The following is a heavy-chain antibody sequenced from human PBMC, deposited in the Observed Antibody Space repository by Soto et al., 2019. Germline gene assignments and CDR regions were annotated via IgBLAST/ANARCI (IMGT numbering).Heavy chain of an antibody. CDR1: GGSFSGYY. V-gene: IGHV4-34*01. D-gene: IGHD2-2*01. Sequence: SETLSLTCAVYGGSFSGYYWSWIRQPPGKGLEWIGEINHSGSTNYNPSLKSRVTISVDTSKNQFSLKLSSVTAADTAVYYCARGTYCSSTSCYVLGRARVGYYYYYMDVWGKGTTVTVSS. J-gene: IGHJ6*03. CDR3: ARGTYCSSTSCYVLGRARVGYYYYYMDV. CDR2: INHSGST.